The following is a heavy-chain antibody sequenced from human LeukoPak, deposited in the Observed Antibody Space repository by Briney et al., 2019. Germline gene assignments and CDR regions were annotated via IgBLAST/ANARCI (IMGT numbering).Heavy chain of an antibody. V-gene: IGHV3-21*01. CDR1: GFTFSSYS. Sequence: PGGSPRLSCAASGFTFSSYSMNWVRQAPGKGLEWVSSISSSSIYIYYADSVKGRFNISRDNPKNSLYLQMNSLRAEDTAVYYCASDSSGFYWGQGTLVTVSS. CDR3: ASDSSGFY. CDR2: ISSSSIYI. J-gene: IGHJ4*02. D-gene: IGHD3-22*01.